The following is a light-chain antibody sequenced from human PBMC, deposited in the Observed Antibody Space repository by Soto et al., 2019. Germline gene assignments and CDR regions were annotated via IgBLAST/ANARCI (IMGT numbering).Light chain of an antibody. J-gene: IGKJ1*01. Sequence: EIVLTQSPATLSLSPGERATLSCRASQSIDTYLAWYQQKPGQAPRLLIYDASNRATGISARFSGSGSGTDFTLTISSLEPEDFAVYYCQQRSNWPRTXXXGXKVEVK. V-gene: IGKV3-11*01. CDR3: QQRSNWPRT. CDR1: QSIDTY. CDR2: DAS.